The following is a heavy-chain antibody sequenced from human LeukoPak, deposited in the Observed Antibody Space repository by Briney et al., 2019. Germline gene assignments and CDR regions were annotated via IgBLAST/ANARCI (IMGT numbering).Heavy chain of an antibody. J-gene: IGHJ3*02. CDR2: IIPIFGTA. Sequence: SVKVSCKASGGTCSSYAISWERQATGQGLEWMGGIIPIFGTANYAQKFQGRVTITTDESTSTAYMELSSLRSEDTAVYYCARAWLEIRQGDAFDIWGQGTMVTVSS. CDR1: GGTCSSYA. CDR3: ARAWLEIRQGDAFDI. D-gene: IGHD6-19*01. V-gene: IGHV1-69*05.